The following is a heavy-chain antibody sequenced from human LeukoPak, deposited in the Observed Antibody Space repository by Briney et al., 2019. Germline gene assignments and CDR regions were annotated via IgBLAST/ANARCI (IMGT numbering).Heavy chain of an antibody. J-gene: IGHJ4*02. Sequence: ASVKVSCKASGYTFTDYYVHWVRQAPGQGLEWMGWINPKSGGTKYARKFQGRVTMARDTSISTAYMELSRLRFDDTAIFYCARGILRQQLVANWGQGSLVTVSS. CDR3: ARGILRQQLVAN. CDR2: INPKSGGT. D-gene: IGHD6-13*01. CDR1: GYTFTDYY. V-gene: IGHV1-2*07.